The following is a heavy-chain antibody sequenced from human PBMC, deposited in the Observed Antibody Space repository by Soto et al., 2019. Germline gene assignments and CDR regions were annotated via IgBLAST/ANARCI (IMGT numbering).Heavy chain of an antibody. J-gene: IGHJ4*02. D-gene: IGHD6-13*01. CDR1: AGTFSSYA. Sequence: QVQLVQSGAEVKKPGSSVKVSCKASAGTFSSYAISWVRQAPGQGLEWMGGIIPIFGTANYAQKFQGRVAIAADESTSTAYMELSSLRSEDTAVYYCANKGGGSGCWSFGYWGQGTLVTVSS. CDR2: IIPIFGTA. CDR3: ANKGGGSGCWSFGY. V-gene: IGHV1-69*12.